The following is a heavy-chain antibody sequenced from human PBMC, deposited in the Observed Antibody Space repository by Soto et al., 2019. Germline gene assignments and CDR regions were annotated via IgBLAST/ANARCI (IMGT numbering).Heavy chain of an antibody. CDR1: GYTFTNYG. CDR3: ARDTMVRGAGGFDI. J-gene: IGHJ3*02. V-gene: IGHV1-18*01. Sequence: ASVKVSCKASGYTFTNYGISWVRQAPGQGLEWMGWISTYDGDANYTQKLHDRVSMTTDTSTTTAYMELRSLRSEDTAVYYCARDTMVRGAGGFDIWGQGTMVTVSS. CDR2: ISTYDGDA. D-gene: IGHD3-10*01.